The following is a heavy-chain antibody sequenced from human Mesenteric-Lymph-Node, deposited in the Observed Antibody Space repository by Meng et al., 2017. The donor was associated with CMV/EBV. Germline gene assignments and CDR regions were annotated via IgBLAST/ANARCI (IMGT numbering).Heavy chain of an antibody. CDR2: IDPNSGGT. CDR1: GYTLSGYY. Sequence: ASVKVSCKASGYTLSGYYVHWVRQAPGQGLEWMAWIDPNSGGTNYAQKFQGRVSVTRERSINTAYMELSRLTSDDTAVYYCARAWMGSFDYWGQGTLVTVSS. D-gene: IGHD3-10*01. CDR3: ARAWMGSFDY. J-gene: IGHJ4*02. V-gene: IGHV1-2*02.